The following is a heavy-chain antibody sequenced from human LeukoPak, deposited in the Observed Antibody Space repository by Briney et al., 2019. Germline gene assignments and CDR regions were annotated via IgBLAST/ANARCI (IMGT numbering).Heavy chain of an antibody. CDR2: ITGSGGST. CDR1: GFTFSSYA. J-gene: IGHJ5*02. D-gene: IGHD6-13*01. CDR3: AKDVEASSSWYRGDWFDR. V-gene: IGHV3-23*01. Sequence: GSLILSCAASGFTFSSYAMSWVRPAPGKGLGWVSAITGSGGSTYYPDSVKGGFTISRDNSKNTLYLQMNSLRAEDTAVYYCAKDVEASSSWYRGDWFDRWGQGTLVTVSS.